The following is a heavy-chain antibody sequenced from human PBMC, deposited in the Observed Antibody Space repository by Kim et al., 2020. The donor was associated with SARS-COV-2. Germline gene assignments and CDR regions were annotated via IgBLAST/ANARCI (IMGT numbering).Heavy chain of an antibody. J-gene: IGHJ6*02. CDR3: ASRHQGYCSTTGCQRSRYYYYGMDV. V-gene: IGHV3-48*02. Sequence: GGSLRLSCAASGFTFSTHGMNWVRQAPGKGPEWVSYISGSGDTIYYADSVKGRFTISRDNAKNSLYLQMNSLRDEDTAVYYCASRHQGYCSTTGCQRSRYYYYGMDVWGQGTTVTVSS. CDR2: ISGSGDTI. D-gene: IGHD2-2*01. CDR1: GFTFSTHG.